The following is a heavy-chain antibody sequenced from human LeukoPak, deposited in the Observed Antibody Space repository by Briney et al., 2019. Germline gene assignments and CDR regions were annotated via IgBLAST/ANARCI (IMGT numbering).Heavy chain of an antibody. CDR3: AKNLVPGGYYYYYMDV. J-gene: IGHJ6*03. Sequence: GGSLRLSCAASGFTFSSYGMHWVRQAPGKGLEWVAVIWYDGSNKYYADSVKGRFTISRGNSKNTLYLQMNSLRAEDTAVYYCAKNLVPGGYYYYYMDVWGKGTTVTVSS. CDR1: GFTFSSYG. CDR2: IWYDGSNK. D-gene: IGHD1-26*01. V-gene: IGHV3-33*06.